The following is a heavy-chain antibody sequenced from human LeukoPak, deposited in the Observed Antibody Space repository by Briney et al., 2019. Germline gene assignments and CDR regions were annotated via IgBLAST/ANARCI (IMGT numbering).Heavy chain of an antibody. CDR2: IKSKTDGGTT. CDR1: GFSFCNAW. CDR3: TTDPYLHIAVAGTGDY. D-gene: IGHD6-19*01. J-gene: IGHJ4*02. Sequence: GGSLRLSCAASGFSFCNAWMSWVRQAPGKGLEWVGRIKSKTDGGTTDYAAPVKGRFTISRDDSKNTLYLQMNSLKTEDTAVYYCTTDPYLHIAVAGTGDYWGQGTLATVSS. V-gene: IGHV3-15*01.